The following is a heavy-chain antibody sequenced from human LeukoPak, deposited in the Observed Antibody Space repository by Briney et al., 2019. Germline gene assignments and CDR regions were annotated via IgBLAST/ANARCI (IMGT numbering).Heavy chain of an antibody. V-gene: IGHV4-59*01. D-gene: IGHD3-16*01. Sequence: SETLSLTCTVSGGFMSSYYWSWIRQPPGKGLEWIGYIYYSGSTNYNPSLKSRVTISVDTSKNQFTLKLSSVTAADTAVYYCARGRYGWLPFDYWGQGTLVTVSS. J-gene: IGHJ4*02. CDR1: GGFMSSYY. CDR3: ARGRYGWLPFDY. CDR2: IYYSGST.